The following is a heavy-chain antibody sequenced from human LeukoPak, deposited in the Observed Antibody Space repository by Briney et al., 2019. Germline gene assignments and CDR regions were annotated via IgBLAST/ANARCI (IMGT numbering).Heavy chain of an antibody. J-gene: IGHJ4*02. CDR3: ARGGSGYSYGKIDS. V-gene: IGHV3-11*04. CDR1: GFTFSDYY. Sequence: GGSLRLSCAVSGFTFSDYYMSWVRQAPGKGLEWVSYISSVGSIIYYADSVKGRLTISRDNAKNSLSLQMNSLRAEDTAVYYCARGGSGYSYGKIDSWGQGILVTVSS. D-gene: IGHD5-18*01. CDR2: ISSVGSII.